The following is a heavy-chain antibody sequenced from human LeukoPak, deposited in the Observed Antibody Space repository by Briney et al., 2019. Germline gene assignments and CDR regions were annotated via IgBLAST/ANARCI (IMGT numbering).Heavy chain of an antibody. Sequence: PSETLSLTCTVSGGSISSSSYYWGWIRQPPGKGLEWIGSIYYSGSTYYNPSLKSRVTISVDTSKNQFSLKLSSVTAADTAVYFCARRATMVRGGNRYYFDYWGQGTLVTVSS. V-gene: IGHV4-39*01. CDR3: ARRATMVRGGNRYYFDY. CDR2: IYYSGST. D-gene: IGHD3-10*01. J-gene: IGHJ4*02. CDR1: GGSISSSSYY.